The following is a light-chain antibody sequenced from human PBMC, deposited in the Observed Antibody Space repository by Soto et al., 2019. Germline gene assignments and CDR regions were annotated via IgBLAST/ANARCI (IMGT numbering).Light chain of an antibody. CDR2: RTS. CDR3: QHYNSYSEA. Sequence: EILMTQSPATLSVSPGERATLSCRASQSISSNLAWYQQKPGQAPRLLMFRTSSRATGFPARFSGSGSGTEFTLTISSLQPDDFATYYCQHYNSYSEAFGQGTKVDIK. V-gene: IGKV3-15*01. J-gene: IGKJ1*01. CDR1: QSISSN.